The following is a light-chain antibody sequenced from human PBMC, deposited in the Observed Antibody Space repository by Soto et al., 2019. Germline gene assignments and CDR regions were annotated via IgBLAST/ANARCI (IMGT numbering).Light chain of an antibody. CDR3: QTWGTGGVV. J-gene: IGLJ2*01. Sequence: QSVLTQSPSASASLGASVKLTCTLTSGHSSCTIAWHQQQSEKGPRYLMKLNSDGSHSKGDGIPDRCSGSSSGAERYLTISSLQSEDEADYYCQTWGTGGVVFGGGTKVTVL. V-gene: IGLV4-69*01. CDR2: LNSDGSH. CDR1: SGHSSCT.